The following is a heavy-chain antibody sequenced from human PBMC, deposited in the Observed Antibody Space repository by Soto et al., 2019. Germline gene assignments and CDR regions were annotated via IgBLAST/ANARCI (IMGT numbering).Heavy chain of an antibody. CDR1: GYSFTSYW. J-gene: IGHJ6*03. V-gene: IGHV5-51*01. CDR3: ASSSTYYYYYMDV. Sequence: GESLKISCKGSGYSFTSYWIGWVRQMPGKGLEWMGIIYPGDSDTRYSPSFQGQVTISADKSISTAYLQWSSLKALDTAMYYCASSSTYYYYYMDVWGKGTTVTVSS. D-gene: IGHD6-6*01. CDR2: IYPGDSDT.